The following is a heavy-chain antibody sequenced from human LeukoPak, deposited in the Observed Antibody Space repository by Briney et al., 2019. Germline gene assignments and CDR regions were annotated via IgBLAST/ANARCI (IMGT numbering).Heavy chain of an antibody. CDR2: ISYDGSNK. J-gene: IGHJ4*02. CDR3: AKDQAWAYDILTGRTFDH. V-gene: IGHV3-30*18. Sequence: SGGSLRLSCAASGFTFSSYGMHWVRQAPGKGLEWVAVISYDGSNKYYADSVKGRFTISRDNSKNTLYLQMNSLRAEDTAVYYCAKDQAWAYDILTGRTFDHWGQGTLVTVSS. D-gene: IGHD3-9*01. CDR1: GFTFSSYG.